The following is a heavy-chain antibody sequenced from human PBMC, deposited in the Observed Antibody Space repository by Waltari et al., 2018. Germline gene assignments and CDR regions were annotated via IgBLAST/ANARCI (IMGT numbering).Heavy chain of an antibody. D-gene: IGHD3-10*01. CDR1: GFTFSNAW. Sequence: EVQLVESGGGLVKPGGSLRLSCAASGFTFSNAWVNWVRQAPGKGRGWGGRIKSKADGGTTDYATPVKGRFTISRDESKNTLFLQMNSLKIEDTAVYYCVRGSGSGLDCGGQGTLVTVSS. J-gene: IGHJ4*02. V-gene: IGHV3-15*01. CDR2: IKSKADGGTT. CDR3: VRGSGSGLDC.